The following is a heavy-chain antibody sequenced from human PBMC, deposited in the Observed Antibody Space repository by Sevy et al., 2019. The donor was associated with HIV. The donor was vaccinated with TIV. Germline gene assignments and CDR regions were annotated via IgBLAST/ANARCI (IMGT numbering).Heavy chain of an antibody. CDR3: ARSTIFGVVIFDY. Sequence: GGSLRLSCAASGFTFSSYWMHWVPQAPGKGLVWVSRINSDGSSTSYADSVKGRFTISRDNAKNTLYLQMNSLRAEDTAVYYCARSTIFGVVIFDYWGQGTLVTVSS. CDR1: GFTFSSYW. J-gene: IGHJ4*02. CDR2: INSDGSST. D-gene: IGHD3-3*01. V-gene: IGHV3-74*01.